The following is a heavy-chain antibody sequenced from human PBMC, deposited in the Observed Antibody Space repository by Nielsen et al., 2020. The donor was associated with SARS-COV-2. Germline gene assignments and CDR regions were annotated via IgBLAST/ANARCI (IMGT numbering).Heavy chain of an antibody. CDR3: ARGLLFYYFDY. CDR1: GYTFTSYY. CDR2: INPSGGST. D-gene: IGHD2-21*01. J-gene: IGHJ4*02. V-gene: IGHV1-46*01. Sequence: VSVKVSCKASGYTFTSYYMHWVRQAPGQGLEWMGIINPSGGSTSYAQKFQGRVTMTRDMSTSTVYMELSSLRSEDTAVYYCARGLLFYYFDYWGQGTLVTVSS.